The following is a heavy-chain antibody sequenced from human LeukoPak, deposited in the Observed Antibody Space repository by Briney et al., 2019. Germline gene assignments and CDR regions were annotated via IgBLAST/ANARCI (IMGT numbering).Heavy chain of an antibody. Sequence: GGSLRLSCAASGFTFSSYEMNWVRQAPGKGLEWVSSISSSSSYIYYADSVKGRFTISRDNAKNSLYLQMNSLRAEDTAVYYCARDVRLDRSTVVYDYWGQGTLVTVSS. CDR3: ARDVRLDRSTVVYDY. CDR1: GFTFSSYE. J-gene: IGHJ4*02. D-gene: IGHD4-23*01. V-gene: IGHV3-21*01. CDR2: ISSSSSYI.